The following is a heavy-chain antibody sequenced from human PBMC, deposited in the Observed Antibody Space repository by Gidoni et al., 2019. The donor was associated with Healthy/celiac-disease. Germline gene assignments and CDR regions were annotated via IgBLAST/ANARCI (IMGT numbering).Heavy chain of an antibody. Sequence: QLQLQESGPGLVKPSETLSLTCTVSGGPIRSSSYSWGWIRPPPGKGLEWIGSIYYSGSTYYNPSLKSRVTISVDTSKNQFSLKLSSVTAADTAVYYCARLYGDYEGFGAFDIWGQGTMVTVSS. CDR2: IYYSGST. J-gene: IGHJ3*02. CDR1: GGPIRSSSYS. CDR3: ARLYGDYEGFGAFDI. D-gene: IGHD4-17*01. V-gene: IGHV4-39*01.